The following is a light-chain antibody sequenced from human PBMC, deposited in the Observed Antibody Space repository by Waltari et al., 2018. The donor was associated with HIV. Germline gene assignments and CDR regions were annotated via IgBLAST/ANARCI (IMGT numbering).Light chain of an antibody. CDR1: NSDVGAYNS. V-gene: IGLV2-11*01. Sequence: QSALTQPRSVSGSPGQSVTISCTGTNSDVGAYNSVSWYQQHPDKAPKLMIYDVTRRPSGVPDRFSGSKSGKTASLTISGLQAEDEADYYCCSYAGSYTMVFGGGTKLTVL. J-gene: IGLJ2*01. CDR2: DVT. CDR3: CSYAGSYTMV.